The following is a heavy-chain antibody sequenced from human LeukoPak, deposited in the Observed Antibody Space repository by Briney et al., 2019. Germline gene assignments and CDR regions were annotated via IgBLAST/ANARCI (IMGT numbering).Heavy chain of an antibody. V-gene: IGHV3-64*01. D-gene: IGHD3-3*01. Sequence: GGSLRLSCAASGFTFSSYAMHWVRQAPGKGLEYVSAISINGGSTYYANSVNGRFTISRDNSKNTLYLKMGSLRAEDMAVYYCASGFPLEWFSGAFDIWGQGTMVTVSS. CDR1: GFTFSSYA. CDR3: ASGFPLEWFSGAFDI. CDR2: ISINGGST. J-gene: IGHJ3*02.